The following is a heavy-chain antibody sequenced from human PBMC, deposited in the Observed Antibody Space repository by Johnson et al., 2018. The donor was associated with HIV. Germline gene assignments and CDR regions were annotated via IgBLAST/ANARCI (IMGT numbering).Heavy chain of an antibody. V-gene: IGHV3-11*01. CDR1: GFTFSDSY. CDR2: ISSSGSTI. J-gene: IGHJ3*02. Sequence: VQLVESGGGLVQPGGSLRLSCAASGFTFSDSYMSWIRQAPGKGLEWVSYISSSGSTIYYADSVKGRFTISRDNAKNSLYLQMNSLRAEDTALYYCAKDIAPDCNGGVCYHAFDIWGQGTMVTVSS. CDR3: AKDIAPDCNGGVCYHAFDI. D-gene: IGHD2-8*02.